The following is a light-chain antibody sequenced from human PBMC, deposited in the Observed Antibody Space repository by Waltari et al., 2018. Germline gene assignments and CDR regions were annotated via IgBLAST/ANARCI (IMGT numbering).Light chain of an antibody. CDR3: QSYDSSLSGPYVV. CDR1: SSNIGAGYD. J-gene: IGLJ2*01. CDR2: GTS. Sequence: QSVLTQPPSVSGAPGQRVTISCTGSSSNIGAGYDVHWYQQLPGTAPKHLIYGTSIRPSGVPDRFSGSKSGTSASLAITGLQAEDEADYYCQSYDSSLSGPYVVFGGGTKLTVL. V-gene: IGLV1-40*01.